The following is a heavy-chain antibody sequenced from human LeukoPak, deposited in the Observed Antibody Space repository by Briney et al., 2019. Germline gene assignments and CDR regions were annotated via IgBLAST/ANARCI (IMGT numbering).Heavy chain of an antibody. J-gene: IGHJ4*02. D-gene: IGHD3-3*01. V-gene: IGHV3-9*01. CDR2: ISWNSGSI. CDR3: ARGDDFWSGYPRFDY. CDR1: GFTFDDYA. Sequence: GGSLRLSCAASGFTFDDYAMHWVRQAPGKGLEWVSGISWNSGSIGYADSVKGRFTISRDDAKNSLYLQMNSLRAEDTALYYCARGDDFWSGYPRFDYWGQGTLVTVSS.